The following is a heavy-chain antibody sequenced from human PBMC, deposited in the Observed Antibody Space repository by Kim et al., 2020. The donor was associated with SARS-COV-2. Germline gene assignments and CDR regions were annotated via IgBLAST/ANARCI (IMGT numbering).Heavy chain of an antibody. Sequence: SETLSLTCTVSGGSISSGGYYWSWIRQHPGKGLEWIGYIYYSGSTYYNPSLKSRVTISVDTSKNQFSLKLSSVTAADTAVYYCARVRNWGAPYYFDYWGQGTLVTVSS. V-gene: IGHV4-31*03. J-gene: IGHJ4*02. CDR3: ARVRNWGAPYYFDY. CDR2: IYYSGST. D-gene: IGHD7-27*01. CDR1: GGSISSGGYY.